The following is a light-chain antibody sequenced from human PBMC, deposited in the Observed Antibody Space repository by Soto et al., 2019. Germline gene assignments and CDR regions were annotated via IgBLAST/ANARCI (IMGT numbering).Light chain of an antibody. J-gene: IGLJ1*01. V-gene: IGLV1-44*01. CDR3: TAWDDSLNGYV. CDR2: TNN. CDR1: SSNIGSNT. Sequence: QSVLTQPPSASGTPGQRVTISCSGSSSNIGSNTVNWYQQLPGTAPKVLIYTNNQRPSGVPDRFSGSKSGTSASLAISGLQSEDEDDYYCTAWDDSLNGYVFGSGTKVTVL.